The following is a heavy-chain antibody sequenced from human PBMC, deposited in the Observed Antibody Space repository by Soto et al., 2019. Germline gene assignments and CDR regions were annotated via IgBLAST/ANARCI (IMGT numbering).Heavy chain of an antibody. CDR1: GGSISSSSYY. CDR3: ARQNIVVVPAAITWFDP. D-gene: IGHD2-2*01. CDR2: IYYSGST. J-gene: IGHJ5*02. Sequence: SETLSLTCTVSGGSISSSSYYWGWIRQPPGKGLEWIGSIYYSGSTYYNPSLKSRVTISVDTSKNQFSLKLSSVTAADTAVYYCARQNIVVVPAAITWFDPWGQGTLVTVLL. V-gene: IGHV4-39*01.